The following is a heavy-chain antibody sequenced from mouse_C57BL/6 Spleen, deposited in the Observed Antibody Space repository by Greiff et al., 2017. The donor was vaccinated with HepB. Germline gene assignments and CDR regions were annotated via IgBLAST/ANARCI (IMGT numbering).Heavy chain of an antibody. CDR1: GYTFTDYN. CDR2: INPNNGGT. D-gene: IGHD1-1*01. J-gene: IGHJ3*01. CDR3: ARRDGSRWVAY. Sequence: EVQLQQSGPELVKPGASVKIPCKASGYTFTDYNMDWVKQSHGKSLEWIGDINPNNGGTIYNQKFKGKATLTVDKSSSTAYMELRSLTSEDTAVYYCARRDGSRWVAYWGQGTLVTVSA. V-gene: IGHV1-18*01.